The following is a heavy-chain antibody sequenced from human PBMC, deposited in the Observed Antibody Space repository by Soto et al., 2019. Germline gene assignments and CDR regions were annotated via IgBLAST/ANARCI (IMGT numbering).Heavy chain of an antibody. CDR3: ARDPNDSSAYYHHYYYGMDV. CDR1: GYTFTSYG. Sequence: QIQLMQSRAEMKKPGASVKVSCKASGYTFTSYGIHWVRQAPGQRLEWTGWINAGNGNTKYSEKFQGRVTITRDTSASTAYLELSSLRSEDTAVYYCARDPNDSSAYYHHYYYGMDVWGQGTTVTVSS. J-gene: IGHJ6*02. CDR2: INAGNGNT. D-gene: IGHD3-22*01. V-gene: IGHV1-3*01.